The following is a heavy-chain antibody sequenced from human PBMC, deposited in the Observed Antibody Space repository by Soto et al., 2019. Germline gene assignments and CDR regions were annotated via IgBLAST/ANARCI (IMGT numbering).Heavy chain of an antibody. CDR3: VRTAGYYRGRHFDS. CDR2: IDWDDDK. Sequence: SGPTLVNPTQTLTLTCTFSGFSLSTTGMRVSWIRQPPGKALEWLAHIDWDDDKFYSTSLKTRLTISKDTSKNQVVLTMTNMDPVDTATYYCVRTAGYYRGRHFDSWGQGTLVTVSS. D-gene: IGHD3-10*01. J-gene: IGHJ4*02. CDR1: GFSLSTTGMR. V-gene: IGHV2-70*04.